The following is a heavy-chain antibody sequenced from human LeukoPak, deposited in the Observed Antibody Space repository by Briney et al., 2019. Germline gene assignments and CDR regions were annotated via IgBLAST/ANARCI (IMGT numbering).Heavy chain of an antibody. CDR2: IYYSGST. CDR3: ASDPRDYYGSGRYFKERAVGMDV. V-gene: IGHV4-31*03. D-gene: IGHD3-10*01. J-gene: IGHJ6*02. CDR1: GGSISSGGCY. Sequence: SETLSLTCTVSGGSISSGGCYWSWIRQHPGKGLEWIGYIYYSGSTYYNPSLKSRVTISVDTSKNQFSLKLSSVTAADTAVYYCASDPRDYYGSGRYFKERAVGMDVWGQGTTVTVSS.